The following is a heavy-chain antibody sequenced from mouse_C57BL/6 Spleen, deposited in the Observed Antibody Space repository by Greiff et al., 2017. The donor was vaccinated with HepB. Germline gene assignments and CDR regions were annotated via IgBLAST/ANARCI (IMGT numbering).Heavy chain of an antibody. D-gene: IGHD1-1*01. CDR3: ARARYYYGSSFLYAMDY. Sequence: EVQLVESGPSLVRPSQTLSLTCTVTGFSINSDCYWIWIRQFPGNKLEYIGYTFYSGITYYNPSLESRTYITRDTSKNQFSLKLSSVTTEDTATYYCARARYYYGSSFLYAMDYGGQGTSVTVSS. CDR1: GFSINSDCY. V-gene: IGHV3-3*01. J-gene: IGHJ4*01. CDR2: TFYSGIT.